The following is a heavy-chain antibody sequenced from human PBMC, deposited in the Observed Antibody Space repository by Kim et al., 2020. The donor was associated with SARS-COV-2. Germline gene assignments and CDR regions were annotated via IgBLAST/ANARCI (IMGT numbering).Heavy chain of an antibody. V-gene: IGHV3-23*01. CDR3: AKDYDILTGYYKGDY. CDR2: ISGSGGST. J-gene: IGHJ4*02. D-gene: IGHD3-9*01. CDR1: GFTFSSYA. Sequence: GGSLRLSCAASGFTFSSYAMSWVRQAPGKGLEWVSAISGSGGSTYYADSVKGRFTISRDNSKNMLYLQMNSLRAEDTAVYCCAKDYDILTGYYKGDYWGQGTLVTVSS.